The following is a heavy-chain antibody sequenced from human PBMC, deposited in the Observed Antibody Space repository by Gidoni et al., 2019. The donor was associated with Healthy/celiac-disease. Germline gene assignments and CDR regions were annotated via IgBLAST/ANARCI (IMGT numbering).Heavy chain of an antibody. CDR3: ARELPEQWLVRYYFDY. CDR2: IYHSGST. D-gene: IGHD6-19*01. V-gene: IGHV4-38-2*02. J-gene: IGHJ4*02. Sequence: QVQLQESGPGLVKPSETLSLTCAVSGYSISSGYYRGWIRQPPGKGLEWIGSIYHSGSTYYNPSLKSRVTISVDTSKNQFSLKLSSVTAADTAVYYCARELPEQWLVRYYFDYWGQGTLVTVSS. CDR1: GYSISSGYY.